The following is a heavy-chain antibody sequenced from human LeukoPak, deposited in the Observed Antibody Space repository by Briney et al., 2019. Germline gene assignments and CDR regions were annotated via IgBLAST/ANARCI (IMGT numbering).Heavy chain of an antibody. CDR3: ARDWPTVRSGYDLDY. Sequence: GASVKVSCKASGYTFTSYGIRWVRQAPGQGLEWMGWISAYNGNTNYAQKLQGRVTMTTDTSTSTVYMELSSLRSEDTAVYYCARDWPTVRSGYDLDYWGQGTLVTVSS. CDR1: GYTFTSYG. V-gene: IGHV1-18*01. D-gene: IGHD5-12*01. J-gene: IGHJ4*02. CDR2: ISAYNGNT.